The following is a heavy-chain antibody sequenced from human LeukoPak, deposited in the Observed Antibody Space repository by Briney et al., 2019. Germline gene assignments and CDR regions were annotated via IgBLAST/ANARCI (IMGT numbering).Heavy chain of an antibody. CDR2: IHYDGSNN. D-gene: IGHD6-19*01. J-gene: IGHJ4*02. Sequence: GGSLRLSCAASGFTFSSYAMHWVRQAPGKGLEWVAFIHYDGSNNYYADSVKGRFTISRDNSKNTLYLQMNSLRAEDTAVYFCAKDRHYSSNLFDYWGQGTLVTVSS. V-gene: IGHV3-30*02. CDR3: AKDRHYSSNLFDY. CDR1: GFTFSSYA.